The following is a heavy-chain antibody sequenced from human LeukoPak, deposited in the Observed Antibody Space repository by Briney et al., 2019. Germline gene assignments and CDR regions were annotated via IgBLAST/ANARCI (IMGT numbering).Heavy chain of an antibody. CDR3: ATDREGDPSAYYLV. CDR1: GFTFSGYA. J-gene: IGHJ4*02. D-gene: IGHD3-22*01. V-gene: IGHV3-23*01. CDR2: ISDNGGRT. Sequence: PGGSLRLSCAASGFTFSGYAMSWVRQAPGKGLXXXXTISDNGGRTXXXDXXXXRFTISRDNSKNTLFLQMNSLRAEDSAVYYCATDREGDPSAYYLVGGQGTLITVSS.